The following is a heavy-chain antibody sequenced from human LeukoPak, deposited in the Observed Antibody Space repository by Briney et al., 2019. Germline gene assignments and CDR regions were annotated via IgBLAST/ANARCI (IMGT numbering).Heavy chain of an antibody. CDR1: GFTFSSYW. D-gene: IGHD3-16*01. J-gene: IGHJ4*02. Sequence: GGSLRLSCAASGFTFSSYWMSWVRQAPGKGLEWVANIKQDGSEKYYVDSVKGRFTISRDNAKNSLYLQMNSLRAEDTAVYYCAKAVRLGVFDYWGQGTLVTVSS. CDR3: AKAVRLGVFDY. CDR2: IKQDGSEK. V-gene: IGHV3-7*03.